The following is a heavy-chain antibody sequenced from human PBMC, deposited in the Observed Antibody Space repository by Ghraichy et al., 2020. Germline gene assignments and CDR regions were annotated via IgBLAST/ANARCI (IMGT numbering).Heavy chain of an antibody. Sequence: ESLNISCAASGFTLSSYDMHWVRQATGKGLEWVSAIGTADDTYYPGSVKGRFTISRENAKNSLYLQMNSLRAGDTAVYYCARRSLASPSLDYWGQGTLVTVSS. V-gene: IGHV3-13*01. CDR2: IGTADDT. CDR3: ARRSLASPSLDY. CDR1: GFTLSSYD. J-gene: IGHJ4*02.